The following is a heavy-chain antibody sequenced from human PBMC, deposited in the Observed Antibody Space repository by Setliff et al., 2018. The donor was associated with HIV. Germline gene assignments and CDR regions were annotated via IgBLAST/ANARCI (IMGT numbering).Heavy chain of an antibody. V-gene: IGHV4-4*08. D-gene: IGHD3-10*01. J-gene: IGHJ4*02. CDR2: VHNSGSA. Sequence: SETLSLTCTVSGGSISNYSLSWIRQPPGKGLQYIGFVHNSGSANYNPSLKSRVTIPIHTSENQFSLRLNSVTAADTALYYCARLEGWKLNDYGSGAYFDCWGQGTLVTVSS. CDR1: GGSISNYS. CDR3: ARLEGWKLNDYGSGAYFDC.